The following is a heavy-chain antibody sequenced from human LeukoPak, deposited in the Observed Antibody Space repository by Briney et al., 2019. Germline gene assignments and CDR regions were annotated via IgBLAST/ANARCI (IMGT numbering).Heavy chain of an antibody. CDR2: IYTSGNT. Sequence: SETLSLTCTVSGGSISSGSYYWSWLRQPAGKGLEWIGRIYTSGNTNYTPPLKTRVPISVNTPKNQFSLKLSSVTAADTAVYYCARDGGIVVVPAANTPRVPVDWFDPWGQGTLVTVSS. CDR3: ARDGGIVVVPAANTPRVPVDWFDP. V-gene: IGHV4-61*02. CDR1: GGSISSGSYY. J-gene: IGHJ5*02. D-gene: IGHD2-2*01.